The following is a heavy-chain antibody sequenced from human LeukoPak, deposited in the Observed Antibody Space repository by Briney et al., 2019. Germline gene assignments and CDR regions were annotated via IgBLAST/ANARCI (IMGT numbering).Heavy chain of an antibody. CDR2: ISWNSGSI. CDR3: AKDMGYFDWFYAFDI. J-gene: IGHJ3*02. CDR1: GFTFDDYA. V-gene: IGHV3-9*01. Sequence: GRPLRLSCAASGFTFDDYAMHWVRQVPGKGLEWVSGISWNSGSIGYADSVKGRFTISRDNAKNSLYLQMNSLRAEDTALYYCAKDMGYFDWFYAFDIWGQGTMVTVSS. D-gene: IGHD3-9*01.